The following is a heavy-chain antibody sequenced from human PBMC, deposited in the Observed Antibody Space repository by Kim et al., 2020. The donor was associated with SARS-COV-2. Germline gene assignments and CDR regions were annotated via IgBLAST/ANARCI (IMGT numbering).Heavy chain of an antibody. Sequence: RFTISRDNSKDTLYLQMNSLRAEDTAVYYCAKSPRPYYYDDSGYYQPELDYWGQGTLVTVSS. D-gene: IGHD3-22*01. V-gene: IGHV3-23*01. J-gene: IGHJ4*02. CDR3: AKSPRPYYYDDSGYYQPELDY.